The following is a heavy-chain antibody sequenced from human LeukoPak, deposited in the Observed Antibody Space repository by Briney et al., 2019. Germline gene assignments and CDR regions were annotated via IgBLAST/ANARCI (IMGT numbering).Heavy chain of an antibody. J-gene: IGHJ4*02. V-gene: IGHV4-59*01. CDR3: ASRKLGNDY. CDR1: GGSISSYY. Sequence: WETLSLTCSVSGGSISSYYWSWIRQSPGKGLEWIGYIYHTGSTSYSPSLKSRVTISADTSQNQFSLKLSSVTAADTAVYYCASRKLGNDYWGQGTLVTVSS. D-gene: IGHD7-27*01. CDR2: IYHTGST.